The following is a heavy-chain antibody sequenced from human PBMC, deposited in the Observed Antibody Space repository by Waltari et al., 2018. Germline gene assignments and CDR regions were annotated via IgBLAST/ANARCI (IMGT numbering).Heavy chain of an antibody. CDR1: GFTFSSYA. CDR2: ISGSGGST. CDR3: AKDQKSGGWPYYFDY. J-gene: IGHJ4*02. V-gene: IGHV3-23*04. Sequence: EVQLVESGGGLVQPGGSLRLSCAASGFTFSSYAMSWVRQAPGKGLEWVSAISGSGGSTYYADPVKGRFTISRDNSKNTLYLQMNSLRAEDTAVYYGAKDQKSGGWPYYFDYWGQGTLVTVSS. D-gene: IGHD2-15*01.